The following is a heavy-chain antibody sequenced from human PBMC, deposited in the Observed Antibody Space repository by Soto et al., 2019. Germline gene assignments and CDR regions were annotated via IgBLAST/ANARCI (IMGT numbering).Heavy chain of an antibody. V-gene: IGHV4-30-4*01. J-gene: IGHJ5*01. CDR3: ARGRYCLTGRCFPNWFDS. CDR2: IYKSATT. D-gene: IGHD7-27*01. Sequence: SETLSLTCSVSGDSISNLDYFWAWIRQTPGQALEYIGYIYKSATTYYNPSFESRVAISVDTSKSQFSLNVTSVTAADTAVYFCARGRYCLTGRCFPNWFDSWGQGALVTVSS. CDR1: GDSISNLDYF.